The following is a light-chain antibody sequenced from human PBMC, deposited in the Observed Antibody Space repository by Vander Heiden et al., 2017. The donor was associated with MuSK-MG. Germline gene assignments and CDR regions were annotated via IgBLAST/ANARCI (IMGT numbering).Light chain of an antibody. CDR3: QQSYASLFT. J-gene: IGKJ3*01. CDR1: QSIGSY. Sequence: DLQMTQSPSSLSASVGDSVTITCRASQSIGSYLSWYQQKAGKAPKLLIYDASTLQSGVPSRFSGSGSGTDFTLTISSLQPEDFATYYCQQSYASLFTFGHGTKVEI. CDR2: DAS. V-gene: IGKV1-39*01.